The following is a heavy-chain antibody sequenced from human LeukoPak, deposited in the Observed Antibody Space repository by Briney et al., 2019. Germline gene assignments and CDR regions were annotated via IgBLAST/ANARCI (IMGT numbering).Heavy chain of an antibody. CDR2: IKSKTDSGTT. D-gene: IGHD2-2*01. V-gene: IGHV3-15*01. Sequence: PGGSLRLSCAASGFTFSNAWMSWVRQAPGKGLEWVGRIKSKTDSGTTDYAAPVKGRFTISRDDSKNTLYLQMNSLKTEDTAVYYCTIETVVVPAAMGAGLWGNWGQGTLVTVSS. CDR1: GFTFSNAW. CDR3: TIETVVVPAAMGAGLWGN. J-gene: IGHJ4*02.